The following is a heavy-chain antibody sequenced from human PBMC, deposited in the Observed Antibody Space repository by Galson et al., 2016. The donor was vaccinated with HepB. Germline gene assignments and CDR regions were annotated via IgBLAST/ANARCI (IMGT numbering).Heavy chain of an antibody. J-gene: IGHJ6*02. CDR1: GITFDDYT. CDR2: INWDGRTT. D-gene: IGHD1-14*01. Sequence: SLRLSCAASGITFDDYTMHWVRQAPGKGLEWVSLINWDGRTTYYADSVKGRFTISRDNSKNSLYLQMNSLRNEDTAVYYCARDMNLYYFGMDVWGQGTTVTVSS. V-gene: IGHV3-43*01. CDR3: ARDMNLYYFGMDV.